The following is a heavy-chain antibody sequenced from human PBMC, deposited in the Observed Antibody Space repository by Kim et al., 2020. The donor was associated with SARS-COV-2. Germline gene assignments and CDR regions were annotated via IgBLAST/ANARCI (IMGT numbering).Heavy chain of an antibody. V-gene: IGHV3-21*01. CDR3: TRVLGGDLTRGAFDY. CDR2: ISSSSSYI. J-gene: IGHJ4*02. D-gene: IGHD4-17*01. CDR1: GFTFSSYS. Sequence: WGSLRLSCAAYGFTFSSYSMNWVRHAPGKGLEWVSSISSSSSYIYYADSVKGRFTISRDNTKNSLYLQMNSMSAEDTAVYYCTRVLGGDLTRGAFDYWGQGTLVTVSS.